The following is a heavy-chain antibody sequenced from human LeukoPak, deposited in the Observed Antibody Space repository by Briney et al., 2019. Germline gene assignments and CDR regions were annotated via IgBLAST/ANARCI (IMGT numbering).Heavy chain of an antibody. V-gene: IGHV4-30-4*01. CDR3: ARVVYYGSGSPRVSYYFDY. CDR2: VYYSGST. D-gene: IGHD3-10*01. CDR1: GGSISSGDYY. J-gene: IGHJ4*02. Sequence: SETLSLTCTVSGGSISSGDYYWSWIRQPPGKGLEWIGYVYYSGSTYYNPSLKSRVTISVDTSKNQFSLKLSSVTAADTAVYYCARVVYYGSGSPRVSYYFDYWGQGTLVTVSS.